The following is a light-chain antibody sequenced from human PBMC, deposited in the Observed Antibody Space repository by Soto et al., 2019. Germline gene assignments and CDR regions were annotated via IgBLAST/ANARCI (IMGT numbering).Light chain of an antibody. J-gene: IGKJ1*01. CDR1: QSLLHSNGYNY. V-gene: IGKV2-28*01. Sequence: DIVMTQSPLSLPVTPGEPASISCRSSQSLLHSNGYNYLDWYLQKQGQSPQLLIYLGSNRASGVPDRFSGSGSGTDFTLKISRVEAEYVGVYYCMQALQTPWTFGQGTKVEIK. CDR2: LGS. CDR3: MQALQTPWT.